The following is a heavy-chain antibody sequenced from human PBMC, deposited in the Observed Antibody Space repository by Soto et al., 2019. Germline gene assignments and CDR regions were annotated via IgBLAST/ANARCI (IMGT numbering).Heavy chain of an antibody. CDR3: ARHNPPRRIAVAGTKSLFDY. CDR2: IYLGGSI. V-gene: IGHV4-59*01. CDR1: GASISSYY. D-gene: IGHD6-19*01. Sequence: PSETLSLTCSVSGASISSYYYTWIRQTPGKGLEWIGYIYLGGSINYNPSFKSRVIISVDTSKNQFSVRLSSVTAADTAVYYCARHNPPRRIAVAGTKSLFDYWGQGTLVTVSS. J-gene: IGHJ4*02.